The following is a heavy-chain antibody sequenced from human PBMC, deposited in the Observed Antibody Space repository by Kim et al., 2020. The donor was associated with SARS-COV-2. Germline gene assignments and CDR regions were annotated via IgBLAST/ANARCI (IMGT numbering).Heavy chain of an antibody. D-gene: IGHD6-19*01. Sequence: ADSVKGRFTISRDNSKNTLHLQMNSLRAEDTAVYYCAKVHETSAWYYFDYWGQGTLVTVSS. CDR3: AKVHETSAWYYFDY. V-gene: IGHV3-23*01. J-gene: IGHJ4*02.